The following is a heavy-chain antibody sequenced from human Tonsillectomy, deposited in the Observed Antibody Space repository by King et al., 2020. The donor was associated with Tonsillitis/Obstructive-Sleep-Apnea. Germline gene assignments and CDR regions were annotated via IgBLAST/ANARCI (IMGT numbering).Heavy chain of an antibody. CDR2: IYWDDDK. V-gene: IGHV2-5*02. D-gene: IGHD5-12*01. J-gene: IGHJ4*02. CDR1: GFSLSTTGVG. Sequence: TLKESGPTLVKPTQTLTLTCTFSGFSLSTTGVGVGWIRQPPGKALECLAPIYWDDDKRYSPSLKRQLTNTKDTSKNQVVLTVTNMDPVDTGTYYCAHSHSGYGFPFDYWGQGSLDTVSS. CDR3: AHSHSGYGFPFDY.